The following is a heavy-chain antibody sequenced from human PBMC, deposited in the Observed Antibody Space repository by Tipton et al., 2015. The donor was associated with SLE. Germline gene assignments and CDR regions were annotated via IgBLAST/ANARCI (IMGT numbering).Heavy chain of an antibody. J-gene: IGHJ1*01. V-gene: IGHV3-48*03. D-gene: IGHD5-24*01. CDR1: GFTFSSYE. CDR2: ISSSGSTI. Sequence: SLRLSCAASGFTFSSYEMNWVRQAPGKGLEWVSYISSSGSTIYYADSVKGRFTISRDNAKNSLYLQMNSLRAEDTALYYCARDEMATITSFQHWGQGTLVTVSS. CDR3: ARDEMATITSFQH.